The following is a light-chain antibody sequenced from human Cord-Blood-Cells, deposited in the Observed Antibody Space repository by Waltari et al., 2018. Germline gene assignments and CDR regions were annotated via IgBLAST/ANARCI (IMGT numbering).Light chain of an antibody. CDR3: QKYYSTPYS. CDR1: QSVLYSSNNKNY. V-gene: IGKV4-1*01. CDR2: WAS. Sequence: IVMTQSPDSLAVSLGERATINCKSSQSVLYSSNNKNYLAWYQQKPGQPPKLLIYWASTRESGVPDRFCGSGSGTDFTLTISNLQAEDVSVYYCQKYYSTPYSFGQGTKLEIK. J-gene: IGKJ2*03.